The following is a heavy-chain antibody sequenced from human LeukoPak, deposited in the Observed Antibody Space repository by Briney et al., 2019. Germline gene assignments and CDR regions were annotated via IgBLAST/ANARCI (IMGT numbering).Heavy chain of an antibody. CDR2: ISAYNGNT. D-gene: IGHD3-10*01. CDR1: GGSFSSYA. CDR3: AREGRGSFDP. V-gene: IGHV1-18*01. J-gene: IGHJ5*02. Sequence: ASVKVSCKASGGSFSSYAISWVRQAPGQGLEWMGWISAYNGNTNYAQKLQGRVTMTTDTSTSTAYMELRSLRSDDTAVYYCAREGRGSFDPWGQGTLVTVSS.